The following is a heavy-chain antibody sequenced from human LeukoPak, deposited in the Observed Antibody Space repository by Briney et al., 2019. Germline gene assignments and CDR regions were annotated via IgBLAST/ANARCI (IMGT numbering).Heavy chain of an antibody. J-gene: IGHJ4*02. D-gene: IGHD4-17*01. Sequence: PGGSLRLSCAASGFTVSSNYMSWVRRAPGKGLEWVSVIYSGGSTFYANSVKGRFTISRDNSKNTLYLQMNSLRAEDTAVYYCARGLVYGDYVPVGYWGQGTLVTVSS. V-gene: IGHV3-53*01. CDR3: ARGLVYGDYVPVGY. CDR1: GFTVSSNY. CDR2: IYSGGST.